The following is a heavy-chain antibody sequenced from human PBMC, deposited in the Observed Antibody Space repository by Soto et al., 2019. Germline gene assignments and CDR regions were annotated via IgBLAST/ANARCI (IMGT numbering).Heavy chain of an antibody. V-gene: IGHV5-51*01. D-gene: IGHD3-22*01. J-gene: IGHJ4*02. CDR3: ARVYYYDSSGYYYGAVFFDY. CDR2: IYPGDSDT. Sequence: GESLKISCKGSGYSFTIYWIGWVRQMPGKGLEWMGIIYPGDSDTRYSPSFQGQVTISADKSISTAYLQWSSLKASDTAMYYCARVYYYDSSGYYYGAVFFDYWGQGTLVTVSS. CDR1: GYSFTIYW.